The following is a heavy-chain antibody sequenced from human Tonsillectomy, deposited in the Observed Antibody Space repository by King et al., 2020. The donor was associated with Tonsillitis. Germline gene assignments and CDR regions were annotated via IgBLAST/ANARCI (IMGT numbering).Heavy chain of an antibody. J-gene: IGHJ5*02. Sequence: VQLVESGGGLVKPGGSLRLSCAASGFTFSYAWMSWVRQAPGKGLEWVGRIKSKIDGETTDYAAPVKGRFTMSRDDSKNTLYLQMNSLKTEDTAVYYCTTGCGSSRCYGWALFDTWGQGSLVTVSS. CDR1: GFTFSYAW. V-gene: IGHV3-15*01. CDR2: IKSKIDGETT. D-gene: IGHD2-2*01. CDR3: TTGCGSSRCYGWALFDT.